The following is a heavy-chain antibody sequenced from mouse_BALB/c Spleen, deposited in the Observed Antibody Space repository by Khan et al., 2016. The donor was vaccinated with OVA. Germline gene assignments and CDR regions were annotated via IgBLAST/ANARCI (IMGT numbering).Heavy chain of an antibody. J-gene: IGHJ2*01. CDR2: ISYSGGT. D-gene: IGHD1-2*01. CDR3: TRTARIKY. Sequence: VQLKQSGPGLVKPSQSLSLTCTVTGYSITSGYGWNWIRQFPGNKLEWMGYISYSGGTNYNPSLKSRISITRDTSKNQFFLQLNSETTEDTATYYCTRTARIKYWGQGTTLTVSS. CDR1: GYSITSGYG. V-gene: IGHV3-2*02.